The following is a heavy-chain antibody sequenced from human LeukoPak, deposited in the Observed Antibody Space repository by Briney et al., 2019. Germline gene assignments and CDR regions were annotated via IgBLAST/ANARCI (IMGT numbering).Heavy chain of an antibody. D-gene: IGHD3-10*01. CDR1: GGSIKSFY. CDR3: ARDLGYYGPRYGMDV. CDR2: IYYSGST. J-gene: IGHJ6*02. Sequence: SETLSLTCTVSGGSIKSFYWSWIRQSPGKGLEWIGYIYYSGSTNYNPSLKSRVTISLDPSRNQFSLNLTSVTTADTAVYFCARDLGYYGPRYGMDVWGQGTTVTVSS. V-gene: IGHV4-59*01.